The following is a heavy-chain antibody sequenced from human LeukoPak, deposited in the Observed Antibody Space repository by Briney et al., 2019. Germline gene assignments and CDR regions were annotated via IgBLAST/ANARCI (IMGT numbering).Heavy chain of an antibody. J-gene: IGHJ3*02. CDR3: AKSNGYSLVDI. Sequence: SETLSLTCAVYGGSFSGYYWSWILQPPGKGLEWIGEINHSGSTNYNPSLKSRVTISVDTSKNQFSLKLSSVTAADTAVYYCAKSNGYSLVDIWGQGTMVTVSS. CDR2: INHSGST. V-gene: IGHV4-34*01. D-gene: IGHD5-12*01. CDR1: GGSFSGYY.